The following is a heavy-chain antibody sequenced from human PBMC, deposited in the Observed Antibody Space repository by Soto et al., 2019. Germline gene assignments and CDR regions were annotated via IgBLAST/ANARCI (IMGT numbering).Heavy chain of an antibody. V-gene: IGHV1-18*04. J-gene: IGHJ6*02. D-gene: IGHD3-9*01. CDR2: ISAYNGNT. CDR1: GYTFTSYG. CDR3: ARESVGLRYFDWLQYYYGMDV. Sequence: ASVKISCKAAGYTFTSYGISWVRQAPRQELEWMGWISAYNGNTNYAKKLQGRVTMTTDTSTSTAYMELRSLRSDDTAVYYCARESVGLRYFDWLQYYYGMDVWGQGTMVTVSS.